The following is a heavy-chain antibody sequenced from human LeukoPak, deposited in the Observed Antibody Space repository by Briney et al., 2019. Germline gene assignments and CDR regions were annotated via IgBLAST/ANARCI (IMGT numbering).Heavy chain of an antibody. CDR1: GYTFTSYG. CDR2: ISAYNGNA. V-gene: IGHV1-18*01. J-gene: IGHJ5*02. Sequence: ASVKVSCKASGYTFTSYGISWVRQAPGQGLEWMGWISAYNGNANYAQKLQGRVTMTTDTSTSTAYMELRSLRSDDTAVYYCARDGSSSWYFWFDPWGQGTLVTVSS. CDR3: ARDGSSSWYFWFDP. D-gene: IGHD6-13*01.